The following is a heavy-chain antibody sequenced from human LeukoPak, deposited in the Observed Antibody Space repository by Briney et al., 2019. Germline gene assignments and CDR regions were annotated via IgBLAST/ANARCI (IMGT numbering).Heavy chain of an antibody. CDR1: GYTFTGYY. D-gene: IGHD5-18*01. V-gene: IGHV1-2*02. CDR3: ARGPFRNVDTAMVASRFDP. J-gene: IGHJ5*02. CDR2: INPNRGGI. Sequence: ASVKVSCKASGYTFTGYYMHWVRQATGQGLEWMGWINPNRGGINYAQKFQGRVTMTRDTSITTAYMELSRLRSDDTAVYYCARGPFRNVDTAMVASRFDPWGQGTLVTVSS.